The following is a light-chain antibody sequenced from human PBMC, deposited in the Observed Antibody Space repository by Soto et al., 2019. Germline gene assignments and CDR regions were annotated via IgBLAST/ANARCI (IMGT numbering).Light chain of an antibody. CDR1: QSVSSY. J-gene: IGKJ4*01. CDR2: GAS. V-gene: IGKV3-15*01. CDR3: QQYSKWPLT. Sequence: EIVMTQSPATLSVSPGERVTLSCRASQSVSSYLAWYQQKPCQAPRLLIYGASTGATGIPARFSGSGSGTEFILTISSLQSEDFAVYYCQQYSKWPLTLGGGAKVEIK.